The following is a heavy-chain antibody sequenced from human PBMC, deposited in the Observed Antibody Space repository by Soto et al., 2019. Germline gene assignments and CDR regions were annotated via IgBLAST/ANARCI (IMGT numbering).Heavy chain of an antibody. D-gene: IGHD6-19*01. CDR1: GFTLSSFN. CDR3: ARDLERPKQWPPYNWFDP. Sequence: GGALRLSCAAPGFTLSSFNKKSGRPGPGEGLEWVSYISSSSSTIYYADSVKGRFTISRDNAKNSLYLQMNSLRAEDTAVYYCARDLERPKQWPPYNWFDPWGQGTQVTVSS. CDR2: ISSSSSTI. J-gene: IGHJ5*02. V-gene: IGHV3-48*01.